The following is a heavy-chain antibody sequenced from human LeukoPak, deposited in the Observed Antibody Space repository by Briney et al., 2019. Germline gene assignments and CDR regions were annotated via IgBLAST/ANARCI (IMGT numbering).Heavy chain of an antibody. Sequence: PGGSLRLSCAASGFTFNDYGIHWVRQAPGKGLEWVAVISYDGTNKYYADSVKGRFTISRDNSRNTLYLQMNSLRAEDTAVYYCAKDSGYSGSYQDAFDYWGQGTLVTVSS. CDR2: ISYDGTNK. D-gene: IGHD1-26*01. CDR1: GFTFNDYG. J-gene: IGHJ4*02. V-gene: IGHV3-30*18. CDR3: AKDSGYSGSYQDAFDY.